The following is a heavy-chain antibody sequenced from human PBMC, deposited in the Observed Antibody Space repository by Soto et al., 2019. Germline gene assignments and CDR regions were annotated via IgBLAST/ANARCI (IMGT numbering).Heavy chain of an antibody. CDR1: GDSVSSNTDA. Sequence: PSQTLSLTCAISGDSVSSNTDAWNWIRQSPSRGLECLGRTYYRPKWYTGYAVSVRSRITINPDTSKNQFSLQLSSVTPEDTAVYYCTGQSVAGAIDYWGQGTPVTVSS. D-gene: IGHD6-19*01. CDR3: TGQSVAGAIDY. V-gene: IGHV6-1*01. J-gene: IGHJ4*02. CDR2: TYYRPKWYT.